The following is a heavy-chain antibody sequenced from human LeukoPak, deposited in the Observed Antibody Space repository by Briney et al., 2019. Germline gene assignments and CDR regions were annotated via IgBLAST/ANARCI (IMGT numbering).Heavy chain of an antibody. CDR3: ARENAAAAAGFDY. V-gene: IGHV3-48*04. D-gene: IGHD6-13*01. Sequence: GGSLRLSCAASGFTFSSYSMNWVRQAPGKGLEWVSYISSSSSTIYYADSVKGRFTISRDNAKNSLYLQMNSLRAEDTAVYYCARENAAAAAGFDYWGQGTLVTVSS. CDR1: GFTFSSYS. J-gene: IGHJ4*02. CDR2: ISSSSSTI.